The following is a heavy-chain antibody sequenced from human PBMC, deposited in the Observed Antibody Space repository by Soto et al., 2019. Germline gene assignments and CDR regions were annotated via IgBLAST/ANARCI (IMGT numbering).Heavy chain of an antibody. V-gene: IGHV3-30*18. CDR3: AKDRGTIALDY. Sequence: QVQLVESGGGVVQPGRSLRLSCAASGFTFSNYGMHWVRQAPGKGLEWVAVTSTDGSKKYYVDSVKGRFTISRDNSKNTLYLQMNSLRVEDTAVYYSAKDRGTIALDYWGQGTLVTVSS. J-gene: IGHJ4*02. D-gene: IGHD2-8*01. CDR1: GFTFSNYG. CDR2: TSTDGSKK.